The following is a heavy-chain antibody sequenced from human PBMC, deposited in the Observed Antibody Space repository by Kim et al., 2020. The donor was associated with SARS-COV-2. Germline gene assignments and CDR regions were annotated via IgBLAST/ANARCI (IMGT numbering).Heavy chain of an antibody. V-gene: IGHV4-34*01. D-gene: IGHD3-16*01. CDR3: AHRSGGLHFDS. Sequence: SETLSLTCAVYGGSFSGYYWSWIRQPPGKGLEWIGEINQSGSTNYNPPLKSRVTISVDTSKKQFSLNLSSVTAADTAGDYCAHRSGGLHFDSWGQGTLVT. CDR1: GGSFSGYY. CDR2: INQSGST. J-gene: IGHJ4*02.